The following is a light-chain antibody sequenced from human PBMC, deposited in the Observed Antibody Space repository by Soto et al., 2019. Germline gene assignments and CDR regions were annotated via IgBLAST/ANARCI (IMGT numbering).Light chain of an antibody. V-gene: IGLV4-69*01. Sequence: QSVLTQSPSASASLGASVKLTCTLSSGHSSNAIAWHQQQPEKGPRYLMKVNSDGSHNKGDGIPDRFSGSSSGAERHLTISSLQSEDEADYYCQTWGIGMQVFGGGTKLTVL. CDR3: QTWGIGMQV. CDR1: SGHSSNA. J-gene: IGLJ2*01. CDR2: VNSDGSH.